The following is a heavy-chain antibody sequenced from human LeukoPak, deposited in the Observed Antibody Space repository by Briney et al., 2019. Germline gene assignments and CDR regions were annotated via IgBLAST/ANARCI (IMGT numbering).Heavy chain of an antibody. CDR3: ARGVYIAAAQYAY. CDR1: GGSISSYY. Sequence: SETLSLTCTVSGGSISSYYWSWIRQPPGKGLEWIGYIYYSGTTNYNPSLKSRVTISVDTSKNQFSLKLSSVTATDTAVYYCARGVYIAAAQYAYWGQGTLVTVSS. V-gene: IGHV4-59*01. D-gene: IGHD6-13*01. J-gene: IGHJ4*02. CDR2: IYYSGTT.